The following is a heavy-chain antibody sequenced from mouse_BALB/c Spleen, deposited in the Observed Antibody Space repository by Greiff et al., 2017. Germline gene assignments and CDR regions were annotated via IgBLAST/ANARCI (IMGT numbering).Heavy chain of an antibody. CDR2: IDPETGGT. D-gene: IGHD2-4*01. V-gene: IGHV1-15*01. CDR3: TRRDDYYFDY. CDR1: GYTFTDYE. Sequence: QVQLQQSGAELVRPGASVTLSCKASGYTFTDYEMHWVKQTPVHGLEWIGAIDPETGGTAYNQKFKGKATLTADKSSSTAYMELRSLTSEDSAVYYCTRRDDYYFDYWGQGTTLTVSS. J-gene: IGHJ2*01.